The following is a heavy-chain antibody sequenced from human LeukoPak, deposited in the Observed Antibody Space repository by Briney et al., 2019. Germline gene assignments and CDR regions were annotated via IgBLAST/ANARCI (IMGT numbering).Heavy chain of an antibody. D-gene: IGHD4-17*01. J-gene: IGHJ5*02. CDR1: GFTFSIYA. Sequence: GGSLRLSCAASGFTFSIYAMSWVRQAPGKGLEWVSTISGSGDNTYYAESVKGRFTISRDNSKNRLYLKMNSLRAEDTAVYYCAKESTVTPGSVNWFDPWGQGTLVTVSS. V-gene: IGHV3-23*01. CDR2: ISGSGDNT. CDR3: AKESTVTPGSVNWFDP.